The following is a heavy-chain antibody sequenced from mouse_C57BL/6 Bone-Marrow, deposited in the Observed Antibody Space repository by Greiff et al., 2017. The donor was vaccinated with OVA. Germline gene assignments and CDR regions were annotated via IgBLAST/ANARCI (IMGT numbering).Heavy chain of an antibody. CDR3: ARGDYDPYYYAMDY. J-gene: IGHJ4*01. D-gene: IGHD2-4*01. CDR2: ISSGSSTI. CDR1: GFTFSDYG. Sequence: EVKVVESGGGLVKPGGSLKLSCAASGFTFSDYGMHWVRQAPEKGLEWVAYISSGSSTIYYADTVTGRFTISRDNAKNTLFLQMTSLRSEDTAMYYCARGDYDPYYYAMDYWGQGTSVTVSS. V-gene: IGHV5-17*01.